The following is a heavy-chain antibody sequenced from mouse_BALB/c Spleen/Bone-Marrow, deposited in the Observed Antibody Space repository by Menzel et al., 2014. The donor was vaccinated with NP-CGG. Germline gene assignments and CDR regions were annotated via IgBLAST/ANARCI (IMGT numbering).Heavy chain of an antibody. CDR1: GYTFTSYW. CDR2: IDPSDSET. J-gene: IGHJ4*01. Sequence: XXASGYTFTSYWMNWVKQRPGRGLEWIGRIDPSDSETHYXXXFXDKATLTVDKSSSTAYIQLSSLTSEDSAVYYCARALGDGYYYAMDYWGKGTSVTVSS. D-gene: IGHD2-3*01. CDR3: ARALGDGYYYAMDY. V-gene: IGHV1-74*01.